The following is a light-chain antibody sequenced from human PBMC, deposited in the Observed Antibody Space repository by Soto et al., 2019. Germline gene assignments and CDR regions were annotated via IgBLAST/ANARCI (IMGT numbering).Light chain of an antibody. CDR2: GAS. Sequence: DIQMTQSPSSLSASVGDRVTISCRASQRIGTSLNWYQQKPGKAPKLLIYGASTLQSGVPSRFSGSGSETDFTLKISRVEAEDVGVYYCMQSIQLPRTFGQGTKVDIK. CDR1: QRIGTS. CDR3: MQSIQLPRT. J-gene: IGKJ1*01. V-gene: IGKV1-39*01.